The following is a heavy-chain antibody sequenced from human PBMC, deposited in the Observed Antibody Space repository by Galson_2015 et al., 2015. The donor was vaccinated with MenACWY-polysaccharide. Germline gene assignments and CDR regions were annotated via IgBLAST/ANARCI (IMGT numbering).Heavy chain of an antibody. D-gene: IGHD5-12*01. CDR2: IDPANGNT. V-gene: IGHV1-3*01. Sequence: SCKASGYTFSRYIMYWVRQAPGQGLEWMGCIDPANGNTRYSQKFQGRVTITRDTSASTAYMELGSLRSEDTAVYYCARDKWGVGVRGHDPFDYWGPGTLVTVSS. CDR1: GYTFSRYI. CDR3: ARDKWGVGVRGHDPFDY. J-gene: IGHJ4*02.